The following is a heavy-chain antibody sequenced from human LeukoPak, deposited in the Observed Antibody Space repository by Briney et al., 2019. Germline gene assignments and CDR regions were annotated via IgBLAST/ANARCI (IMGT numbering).Heavy chain of an antibody. CDR3: ARGPTVTTRDYYYYYGMDV. D-gene: IGHD4-17*01. Sequence: PGGSLRLSCAASGFTFSSYAMSWVRQPPGKGLEWIGEIYHSGSTNYNPSLKSRVTISVDKSKNQFSLKLSSVTAADTAVYYCARGPTVTTRDYYYYYGMDVWGQGTTVTVSS. CDR2: IYHSGST. CDR1: GFTFSSYAM. J-gene: IGHJ6*02. V-gene: IGHV4-4*02.